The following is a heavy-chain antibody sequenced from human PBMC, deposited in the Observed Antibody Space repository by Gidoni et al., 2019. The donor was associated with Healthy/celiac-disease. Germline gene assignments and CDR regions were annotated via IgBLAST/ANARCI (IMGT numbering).Heavy chain of an antibody. CDR3: AKSNGYSSSSVVHCYGMDV. J-gene: IGHJ6*02. CDR2: ISWNSGSI. V-gene: IGHV3-9*01. CDR1: GFTFDDYA. Sequence: EVQLVESGGGLVQPGRSLRLSCAASGFTFDDYAMPWVRQAPGKGLGWVSGISWNSGSIGYADSVKGRFTISRDNAKNSLYLQMNSLRAEDTALYYCAKSNGYSSSSVVHCYGMDVWGQGTTVTVSS. D-gene: IGHD6-6*01.